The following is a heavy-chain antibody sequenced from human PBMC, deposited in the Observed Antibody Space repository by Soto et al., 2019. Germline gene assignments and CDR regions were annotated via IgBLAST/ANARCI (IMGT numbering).Heavy chain of an antibody. D-gene: IGHD3-10*01. V-gene: IGHV3-21*01. CDR2: ISSSSSYI. J-gene: IGHJ6*02. Sequence: VQLVESGGGLVKPGGSLRLSCAVSGFTFSSYSMNWVRQAPGKGLEWVSSISSSSSYIYYANSVKGRFTISRDNAKNSLYLQMNSLRAEDTGMYYCARVYYDSGSYYPYGMDVWGQGTTVT. CDR1: GFTFSSYS. CDR3: ARVYYDSGSYYPYGMDV.